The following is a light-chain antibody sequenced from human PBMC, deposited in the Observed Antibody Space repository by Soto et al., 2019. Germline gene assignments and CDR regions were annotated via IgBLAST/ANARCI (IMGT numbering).Light chain of an antibody. Sequence: DIKLTQSPSFLSASVGDRVTVSCRASQDISTSLAWFQQKAGKVPQLLVYPASTLQDGVPSRFSGSGSGTYFTLTINNLQAEDFATYYCQHLRTYPFSFGQATKLDIK. CDR2: PAS. V-gene: IGKV1-9*01. J-gene: IGKJ2*03. CDR3: QHLRTYPFS. CDR1: QDISTS.